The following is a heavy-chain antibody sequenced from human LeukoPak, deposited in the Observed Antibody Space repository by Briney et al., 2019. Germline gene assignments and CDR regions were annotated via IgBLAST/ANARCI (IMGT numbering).Heavy chain of an antibody. D-gene: IGHD4-11*01. CDR3: ARGEYGNQRSNNWFDP. Sequence: SETLSLTCAVYGGSFSAYYWTWIRQPPGKGLEWIGEINHSRSTNYNPSLKSRVTISIDTSKNQFSLKLRSVTAADTAVYYCARGEYGNQRSNNWFDPWGQGTLVTVSS. CDR2: INHSRST. CDR1: GGSFSAYY. J-gene: IGHJ5*02. V-gene: IGHV4-34*01.